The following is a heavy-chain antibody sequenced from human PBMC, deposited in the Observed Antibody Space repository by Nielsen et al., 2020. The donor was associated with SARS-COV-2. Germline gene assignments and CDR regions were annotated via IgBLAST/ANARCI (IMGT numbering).Heavy chain of an antibody. CDR1: GGSIRNTY. CDR3: ARLPAGTVSFDI. CDR2: SNHSWRI. V-gene: IGHV4-59*08. J-gene: IGHJ3*02. Sequence: SETLSLTCDVSGGSIRNTYWGWIRQPPGKRLEWIAYSNHSWRINYKPSLKSRATISADTSKDQISLKLTSVTAANTAVYYCARLPAGTVSFDIVGQGTMVTVSA. D-gene: IGHD2-2*01.